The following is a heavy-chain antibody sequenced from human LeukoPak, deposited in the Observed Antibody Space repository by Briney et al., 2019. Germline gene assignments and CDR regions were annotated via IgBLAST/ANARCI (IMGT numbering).Heavy chain of an antibody. D-gene: IGHD4-23*01. V-gene: IGHV3-48*01. Sequence: GGSLRLSCAASGFTFSNYDMIWVRQAPGEGLEWVSYISSSSGSIYYADSVKGRSTISRDNAKSSLYLQMNSLRAEDTAVYYCARRMATVAYDYWGQGTLVTVSS. CDR3: ARRMATVAYDY. CDR2: ISSSSGSI. CDR1: GFTFSNYD. J-gene: IGHJ4*02.